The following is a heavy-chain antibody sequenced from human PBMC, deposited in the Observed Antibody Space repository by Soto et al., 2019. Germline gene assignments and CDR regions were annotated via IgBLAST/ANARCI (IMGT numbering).Heavy chain of an antibody. CDR1: GGTFSSHS. D-gene: IGHD4-17*01. J-gene: IGHJ4*02. Sequence: VQLMQSGAEVTQPGSSVKVSCKASGGTFSSHSINWVRQAHGQGLEWMGGIITLFGTANYAQNFQGRVTITADQSTSTAYMELNSRRADETAVYYCAREVGYGDFSAALLYWGQGTLVTVSS. V-gene: IGHV1-69*01. CDR2: IITLFGTA. CDR3: AREVGYGDFSAALLY.